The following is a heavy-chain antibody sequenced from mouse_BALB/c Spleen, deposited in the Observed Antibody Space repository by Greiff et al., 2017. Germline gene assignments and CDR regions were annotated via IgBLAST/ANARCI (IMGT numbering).Heavy chain of an antibody. CDR1: GFTFSSFG. J-gene: IGHJ1*01. CDR3: AIWSTTASYWYFDV. Sequence: EVQRVESGGGLVQPGGSRKLSCAASGFTFSSFGMHWVRQAPEKGLEWVAYISSGSSTIYYADTVKGRFTISRDNPKNTLFLQMTSLRSEDTAMYYCAIWSTTASYWYFDVWGAGTTVTVSS. CDR2: ISSGSSTI. V-gene: IGHV5-17*02. D-gene: IGHD1-2*01.